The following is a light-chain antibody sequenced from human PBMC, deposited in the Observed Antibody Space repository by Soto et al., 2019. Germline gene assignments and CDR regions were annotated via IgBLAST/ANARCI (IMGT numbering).Light chain of an antibody. CDR3: QQYYGSPYN. CDR2: WAS. Sequence: DIVMTQSPDSLAVSLGERATINCKSSQSVLRISDNKNFLAWYQQKPGHPPKLLISWASSRESGVPDRFTGSGSGTDFPLTISSLQAEDVAVYYCQQYYGSPYNFGQGTKLEI. J-gene: IGKJ2*01. V-gene: IGKV4-1*01. CDR1: QSVLRISDNKNF.